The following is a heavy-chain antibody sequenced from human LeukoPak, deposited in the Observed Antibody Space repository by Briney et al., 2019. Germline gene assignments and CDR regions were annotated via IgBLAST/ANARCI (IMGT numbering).Heavy chain of an antibody. V-gene: IGHV3-30-3*01. J-gene: IGHJ4*02. D-gene: IGHD6-13*01. CDR3: AKEYYSWYEAFDY. CDR2: ISYDGSNK. Sequence: GGSLRLSCAASGFTFSSYAMHWVRQAPGKGLEWVAVISYDGSNKYYADSVKGRFTISRDNSKNTLYLQMNSLRAEDTAVYYCAKEYYSWYEAFDYWGQGTLVTVSS. CDR1: GFTFSSYA.